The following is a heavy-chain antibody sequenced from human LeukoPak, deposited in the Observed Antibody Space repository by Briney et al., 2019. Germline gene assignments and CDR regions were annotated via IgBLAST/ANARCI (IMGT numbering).Heavy chain of an antibody. V-gene: IGHV3-53*04. CDR3: ASITMVRGVIIMEAFDI. CDR2: IYSGGST. D-gene: IGHD3-10*01. Sequence: GGSLRLSCAASGFTVSSNYMSWVRQAPGKGLEWVSVIYSGGSTYYADSVKGRFTISRHNSKNTLYLQMNSLRAEDTAVYYCASITMVRGVIIMEAFDIWGQGTMVTVSS. J-gene: IGHJ3*02. CDR1: GFTVSSNY.